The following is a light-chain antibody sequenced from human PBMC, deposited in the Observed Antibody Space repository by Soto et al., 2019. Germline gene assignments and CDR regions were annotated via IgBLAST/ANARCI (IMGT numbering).Light chain of an antibody. V-gene: IGLV2-14*01. CDR1: SSDVGSYNF. CDR3: SSYTSSTTVI. Sequence: QSALTQPASVSGSPGQSITISCTGTSSDVGSYNFVSWYQQHPGKAPKLMIYEVSNRPSGVSDRFSGSKSGTTASLTISGLQAEYEADYHCSSYTSSTTVIFGGGTKLTVL. J-gene: IGLJ2*01. CDR2: EVS.